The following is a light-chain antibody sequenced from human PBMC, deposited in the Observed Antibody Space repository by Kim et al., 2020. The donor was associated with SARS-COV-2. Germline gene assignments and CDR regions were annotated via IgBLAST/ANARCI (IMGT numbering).Light chain of an antibody. V-gene: IGLV2-23*02. Sequence: PGQSITISCTGTSSDVGNYNLVSWYQHHPGKAPNIMIYDVSKRPSGVSDRFSGSKSGNTASLTISGLQAEDVADYYCCSYAGSTTLFGGGTQLTVL. CDR2: DVS. CDR3: CSYAGSTTL. CDR1: SSDVGNYNL. J-gene: IGLJ2*01.